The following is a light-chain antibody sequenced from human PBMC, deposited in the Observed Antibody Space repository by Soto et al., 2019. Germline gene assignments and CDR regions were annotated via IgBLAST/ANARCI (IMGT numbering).Light chain of an antibody. CDR1: QSISSY. CDR2: AAS. J-gene: IGKJ3*01. CDR3: QQYDNLPLT. Sequence: DIQMTQSPSSLSASLGDRVTITFRASQSISSYLNWYQQKPGKAPKLLIYAASSLQSGVPSRFSGSGSGTEFTLTINSLQSEDFAVYFCQQYDNLPLTFGPGTKVDNK. V-gene: IGKV1-39*01.